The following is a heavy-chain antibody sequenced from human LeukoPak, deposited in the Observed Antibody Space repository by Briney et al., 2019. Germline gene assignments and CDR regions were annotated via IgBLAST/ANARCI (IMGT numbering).Heavy chain of an antibody. CDR2: TSSSGSTI. Sequence: PGGSLRLSCAASGFTFSSYEMNWVRQAPGKGLEWVSYTSSSGSTIYYADSVKGRFTISRDNAKNSLYLQMNSLRAEDTALYYCARGGIAARFDYWGQGTLVTVSS. D-gene: IGHD6-13*01. J-gene: IGHJ4*02. V-gene: IGHV3-48*03. CDR1: GFTFSSYE. CDR3: ARGGIAARFDY.